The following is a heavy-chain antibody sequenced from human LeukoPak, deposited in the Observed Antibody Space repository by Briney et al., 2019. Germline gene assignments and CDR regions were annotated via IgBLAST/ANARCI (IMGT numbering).Heavy chain of an antibody. D-gene: IGHD3-3*01. CDR3: TRDFDFSSAI. Sequence: QAGGALRLSCAASGFTFSSYWMHWVRQAPGRGLVWVSRISPDGSTTGHADSVKGRFTTSRDNAKNTLFLQMNSLRAEDTAVSYCTRDFDFSSAIWGQGTLVTVSS. CDR2: ISPDGSTT. CDR1: GFTFSSYW. J-gene: IGHJ4*02. V-gene: IGHV3-74*01.